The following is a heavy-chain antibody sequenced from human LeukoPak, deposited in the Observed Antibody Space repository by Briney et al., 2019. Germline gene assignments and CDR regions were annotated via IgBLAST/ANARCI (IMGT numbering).Heavy chain of an antibody. CDR2: IYPGVSDT. CDR3: ARLGPAPPPSSSFFDY. J-gene: IGHJ4*02. CDR1: GYSFTNYW. D-gene: IGHD6-6*01. Sequence: KPGESLKISCKGSGYSFTNYWITWVRQMPGKGLEWMGIIYPGVSDTRYSPSFQGQVTISVDKSISTAYLQWSSLKASDTAMYYCARLGPAPPPSSSFFDYWGQGTLVTVSS. V-gene: IGHV5-51*03.